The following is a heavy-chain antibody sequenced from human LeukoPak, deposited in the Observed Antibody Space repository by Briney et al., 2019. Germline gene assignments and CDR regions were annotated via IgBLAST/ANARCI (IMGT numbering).Heavy chain of an antibody. CDR3: AKGRGFYYDSSGSYFDY. V-gene: IGHV3-23*01. Sequence: GGSLRLSCAASGFTVSSNYMSWVRQAPGKGLEWVSAISGSGGSTYYADSVKGRFTISRDNSKNTLYLQMNSLRAEDTAVYYCAKGRGFYYDSSGSYFDYWGQGTLVTVSS. D-gene: IGHD3-22*01. CDR2: ISGSGGST. CDR1: GFTVSSNY. J-gene: IGHJ4*02.